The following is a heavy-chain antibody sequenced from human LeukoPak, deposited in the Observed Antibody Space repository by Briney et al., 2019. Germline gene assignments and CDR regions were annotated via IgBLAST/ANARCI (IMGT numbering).Heavy chain of an antibody. CDR3: AKATDYYYMDV. CDR2: ISWNSGSI. Sequence: GGSLRLSCAASGFTFDDYAMHWVRHAPGKGLEWVSGISWNSGSIGYADSVKGRFTISRDNAKNSLYLQMNSLRAEDMALYYCAKATDYYYMDVWGKGTTVTVSS. V-gene: IGHV3-9*03. CDR1: GFTFDDYA. J-gene: IGHJ6*03.